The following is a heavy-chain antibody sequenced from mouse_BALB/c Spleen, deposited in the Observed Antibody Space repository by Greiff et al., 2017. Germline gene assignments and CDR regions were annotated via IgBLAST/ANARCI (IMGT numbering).Heavy chain of an antibody. J-gene: IGHJ2*01. Sequence: VQLQQSGTVLARPGASVKMSCKASGYTFTSYWMHWVKQRPGQGLEWIGAIYPGNSDTSYNQKFKGKAKLTAVTSTSTAYMELSSLTNEDSAVYYCTDYYGSSYGSFDYWGQGTTLTVSS. CDR1: GYTFTSYW. V-gene: IGHV1-5*01. CDR2: IYPGNSDT. CDR3: TDYYGSSYGSFDY. D-gene: IGHD1-1*01.